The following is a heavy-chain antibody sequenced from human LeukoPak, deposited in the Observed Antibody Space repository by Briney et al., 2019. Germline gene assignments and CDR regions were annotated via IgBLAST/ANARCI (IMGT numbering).Heavy chain of an antibody. CDR2: MNPNSGNT. Sequence: ASVKVSCKASGYTFTGYYMHWVRQAPGQGLEWMGWMNPNSGNTGYAQKFQGRVTITRNTSISTAYMELSSLRSEDTAVYYCARSPYYDFWSGYYRYNWFDPWGQGTLVTVSS. D-gene: IGHD3-3*01. CDR3: ARSPYYDFWSGYYRYNWFDP. J-gene: IGHJ5*02. V-gene: IGHV1-8*03. CDR1: GYTFTGYY.